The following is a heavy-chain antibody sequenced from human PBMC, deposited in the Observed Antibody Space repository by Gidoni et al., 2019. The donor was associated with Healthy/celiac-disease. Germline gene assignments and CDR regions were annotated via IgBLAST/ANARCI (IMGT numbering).Heavy chain of an antibody. J-gene: IGHJ4*02. CDR2: ISSSSSYI. CDR1: GFTFSSYS. D-gene: IGHD3-3*01. Sequence: EVQLVESGGGLVKPGGSLRLSCAASGFTFSSYSMNWVRQAPGKGLEWVSSISSSSSYIYYADSVKGRFTISRDNAKNSLYLQMNSLRAEDTAVYYCARGVTIFGVVIKDYWGQGTLVTVSS. V-gene: IGHV3-21*01. CDR3: ARGVTIFGVVIKDY.